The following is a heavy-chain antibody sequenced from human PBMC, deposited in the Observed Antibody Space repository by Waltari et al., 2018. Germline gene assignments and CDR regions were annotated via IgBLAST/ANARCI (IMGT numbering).Heavy chain of an antibody. V-gene: IGHV1-18*01. D-gene: IGHD5-18*01. J-gene: IGHJ6*03. Sequence: QVQLVQPGAEVKKPGASVQVSCKASGYPFPSYGISWVRHATGHGLEWMGWISAYNGNTNNAQKLQGRVTMTTDTSTSTAYMELRSLRSDDTAVYYCARDPSHSYGYYYYYYMDVWGKGTTVTVSS. CDR3: ARDPSHSYGYYYYYYMDV. CDR2: ISAYNGNT. CDR1: GYPFPSYG.